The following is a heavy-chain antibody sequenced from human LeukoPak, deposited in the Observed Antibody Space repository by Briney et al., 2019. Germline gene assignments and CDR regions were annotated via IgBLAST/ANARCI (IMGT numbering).Heavy chain of an antibody. CDR2: LFTGGGRT. Sequence: GGSLRLSCAASGFTFNNYLMSWVRQAPGKGLERGSVLFTGGGRTLYADSVKGRFTISGDTSRTTLYLQMNGLRAEDTAVYYCAKECDYSPGHKFDLWGQGTLVTVSS. J-gene: IGHJ4*02. CDR3: AKECDYSPGHKFDL. D-gene: IGHD3-10*01. CDR1: GFTFNNYL. V-gene: IGHV3-23*01.